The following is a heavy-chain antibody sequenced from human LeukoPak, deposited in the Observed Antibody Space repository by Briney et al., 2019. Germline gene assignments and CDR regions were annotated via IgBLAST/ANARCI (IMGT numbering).Heavy chain of an antibody. CDR3: AGYHQWFLNDR. CDR1: DGSFSSYY. V-gene: IGHV4-34*01. J-gene: IGHJ5*02. D-gene: IGHD2-8*01. Sequence: SETLSLTCAVSDGSFSSYYWSWFRQSPGEGLEWIAEIYPGETAKYNPSLWGRVTISADTSKSQFSLRLSSVTAADTAVYYCAGYHQWFLNDRWGQGTLVTVSS. CDR2: IYPGETA.